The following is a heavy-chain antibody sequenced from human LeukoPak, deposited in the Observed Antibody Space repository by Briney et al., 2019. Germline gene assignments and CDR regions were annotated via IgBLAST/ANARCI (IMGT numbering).Heavy chain of an antibody. CDR1: GFTFRTYG. V-gene: IGHV3-30*02. J-gene: IGHJ6*03. CDR3: AKVRVGGPYYMDV. CDR2: IWYGGSNK. D-gene: IGHD1-26*01. Sequence: GGSLRLSCAASGFTFRTYGMHWVRQAPGKGLEWVAVIWYGGSNKYYADSVKGRFTISRDNSKNTLYLQMNSLRAEDTAVYYCAKVRVGGPYYMDVWGKGTTVTVSS.